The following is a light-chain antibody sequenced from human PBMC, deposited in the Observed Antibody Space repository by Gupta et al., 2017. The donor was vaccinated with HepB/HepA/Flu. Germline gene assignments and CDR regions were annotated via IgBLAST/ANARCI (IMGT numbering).Light chain of an antibody. Sequence: SSELTQDPAVSVALGQTVRITCQGDSLRSYYASWYQQKPGQAPVLVIYGKNNRPSGIPDRSSGSSSGNTASLTITGAQAEDEADYYCNSRDSSGNHPVVFGGGTKLTVL. J-gene: IGLJ2*01. CDR3: NSRDSSGNHPVV. CDR2: GKN. V-gene: IGLV3-19*01. CDR1: SLRSYY.